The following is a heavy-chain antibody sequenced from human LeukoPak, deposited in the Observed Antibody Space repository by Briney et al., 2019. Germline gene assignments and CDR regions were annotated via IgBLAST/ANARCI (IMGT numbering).Heavy chain of an antibody. Sequence: ASVKVSGKASGYTFTGYYMHWVRQAPGQGLEWMGWINPNSGGTNYAQKFQGRVTMTRDTSISTAYMELSRLRSDDTAVYYCAKAKALVARGYCSGGSCYFDYWGQGTLVTVSS. V-gene: IGHV1-2*02. CDR3: AKAKALVARGYCSGGSCYFDY. J-gene: IGHJ4*02. CDR1: GYTFTGYY. D-gene: IGHD2-15*01. CDR2: INPNSGGT.